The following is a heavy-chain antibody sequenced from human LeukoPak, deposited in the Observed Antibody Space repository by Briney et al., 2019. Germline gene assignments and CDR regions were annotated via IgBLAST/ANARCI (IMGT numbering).Heavy chain of an antibody. Sequence: GGSLRLSCAASGFTFSSYSMNWVRQAPGKGLEWVSSISSSSSYIYYADSVKGRFTISRDNARNSLYLQMNSLRAEDTAMYYCARGADGVSSNSRGWFDPWGQGTLVTVFS. D-gene: IGHD2-15*01. CDR3: ARGADGVSSNSRGWFDP. CDR2: ISSSSSYI. V-gene: IGHV3-21*01. CDR1: GFTFSSYS. J-gene: IGHJ5*02.